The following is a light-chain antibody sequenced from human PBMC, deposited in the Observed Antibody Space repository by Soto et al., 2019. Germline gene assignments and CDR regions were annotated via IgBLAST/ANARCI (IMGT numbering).Light chain of an antibody. V-gene: IGKV1-5*01. CDR3: QQYNTYSPERT. CDR1: QSIGRW. Sequence: DIQMTQSPSTLSAFVGERVTITCRASQSIGRWLAWYQHKPGKAPKLLIYDASSLESGVPSRFSGSGSGTEFTLTISSLQPDDFATSYCQQYNTYSPERTFGQGTKVEVK. J-gene: IGKJ1*01. CDR2: DAS.